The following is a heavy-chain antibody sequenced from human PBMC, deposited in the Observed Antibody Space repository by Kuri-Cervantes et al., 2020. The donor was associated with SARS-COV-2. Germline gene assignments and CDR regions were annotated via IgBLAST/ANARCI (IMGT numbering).Heavy chain of an antibody. V-gene: IGHV3-66*02. J-gene: IGHJ3*01. CDR1: GFTFSSYS. CDR3: ARLSGGAFDV. D-gene: IGHD1-26*01. Sequence: GGSLRLSCAASGFTFSSYSMNWVRQAPGKGLEWVSLIYAGVGTSYAKSVKGRFSISRDESKNTLYLQMSSLRSDDTALYFCARLSGGAFDVWGQGTLVTVSS. CDR2: IYAGVGT.